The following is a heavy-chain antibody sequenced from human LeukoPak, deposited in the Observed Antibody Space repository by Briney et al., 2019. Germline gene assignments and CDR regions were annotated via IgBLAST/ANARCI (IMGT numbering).Heavy chain of an antibody. CDR1: GFTFSSYW. Sequence: GGSLRLSCAASGFTFSSYWMSWVRQAPGKGLEWVANIKQDGSEKYYVDSVKGRFTISRDNAKNSLYLQMNSLRAEDTPVYYCARDRGYSYGLRPYYFDYWGQGTLVTVSS. V-gene: IGHV3-7*01. CDR3: ARDRGYSYGLRPYYFDY. CDR2: IKQDGSEK. D-gene: IGHD5-18*01. J-gene: IGHJ4*02.